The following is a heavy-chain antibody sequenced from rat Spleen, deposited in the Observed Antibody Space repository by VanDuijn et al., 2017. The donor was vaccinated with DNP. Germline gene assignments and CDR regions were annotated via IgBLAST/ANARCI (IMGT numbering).Heavy chain of an antibody. CDR1: GFIFSNYW. J-gene: IGHJ2*01. V-gene: IGHV5-29*01. Sequence: EVQLVESGGGPVQPGRSLKLSCVASGFIFSNYWMTWIRQAPTGGLEWVATISSDGRTPYYRDSIKGQFTISRDNAKTTLYLQMDSLRSEDTATYYCATHDFHFWGQGVMVTVSS. CDR3: ATHDFHF. CDR2: ISSDGRTP.